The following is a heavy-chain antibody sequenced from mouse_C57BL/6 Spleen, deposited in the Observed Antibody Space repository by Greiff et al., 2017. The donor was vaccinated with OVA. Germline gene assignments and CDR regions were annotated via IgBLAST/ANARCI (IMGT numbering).Heavy chain of an antibody. V-gene: IGHV1-50*01. CDR2: IDPSDSYT. Sequence: QVQLQQPGAELVKPGASVKLSCKASGYTFTSYWMQWVKQRPGQGLEWIGEIDPSDSYTNYNQKFMGKATLTVDTSSSTAYMQLSSLTSEDSAVYYCARRGTDYAMDYWGQGTSVTVSS. CDR1: GYTFTSYW. J-gene: IGHJ4*01. CDR3: ARRGTDYAMDY.